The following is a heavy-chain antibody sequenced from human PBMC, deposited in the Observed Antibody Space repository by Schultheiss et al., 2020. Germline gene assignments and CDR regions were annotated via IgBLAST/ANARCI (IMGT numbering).Heavy chain of an antibody. CDR2: ISGSGGST. CDR1: GFTFSSYA. D-gene: IGHD3-22*01. V-gene: IGHV3-23*01. Sequence: GGSLRLSCAASGFTFSSYAMSWVRQAPGKGLEWVSAISGSGGSTYYADSVKGRFTISRDNSKNTLYLQMNSLRAEDTAVYYCAKHYYDSSGYYHVRNLLDYWGQGTLVTSPQ. CDR3: AKHYYDSSGYYHVRNLLDY. J-gene: IGHJ4*02.